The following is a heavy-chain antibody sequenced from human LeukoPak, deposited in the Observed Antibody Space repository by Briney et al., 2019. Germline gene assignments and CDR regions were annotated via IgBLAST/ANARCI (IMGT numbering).Heavy chain of an antibody. CDR3: ARLGPFLPAALDY. V-gene: IGHV4-59*08. J-gene: IGHJ4*02. CDR2: IYYSGST. D-gene: IGHD2-2*01. CDR1: GGSISSYY. Sequence: PSETLSLTCPVSGGSISSYYWSWIRQPPGKGLEWIGYIYYSGSTNYNPSLKSRVTISVDTSKNQFSLKLSSVTAADTAVYYCARLGPFLPAALDYWGQGTLVTVSS.